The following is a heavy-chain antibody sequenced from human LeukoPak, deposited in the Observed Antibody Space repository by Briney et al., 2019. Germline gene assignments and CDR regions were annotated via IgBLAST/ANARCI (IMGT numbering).Heavy chain of an antibody. CDR2: IYPGDSDT. Sequence: GESLKISCKGSGYSFTSYWIGWVRQMPGKGLEWMGIIYPGDSDTRYSPSFQGQVTISADKSISTAYLQWSSLKASDTAMYYCARHGSSWFGELLYHYYYYGMDVWGQGTTVTVSS. J-gene: IGHJ6*02. CDR1: GYSFTSYW. V-gene: IGHV5-51*01. D-gene: IGHD3-10*01. CDR3: ARHGSSWFGELLYHYYYYGMDV.